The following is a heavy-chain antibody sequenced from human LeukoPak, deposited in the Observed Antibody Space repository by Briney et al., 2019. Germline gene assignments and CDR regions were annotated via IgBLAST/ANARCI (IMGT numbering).Heavy chain of an antibody. V-gene: IGHV1-3*01. CDR3: ARANLWFGELPGDY. CDR2: INAGNGNT. Sequence: ASVKVSCKASGYTFTSYAVHWVRQAPGQRLEWMGWINAGNGNTKYSQKFQGRVTITRDTSASTAYMELSSLRSEDTAVYYCARANLWFGELPGDYWGQGTLVTVSS. CDR1: GYTFTSYA. D-gene: IGHD3-10*01. J-gene: IGHJ4*02.